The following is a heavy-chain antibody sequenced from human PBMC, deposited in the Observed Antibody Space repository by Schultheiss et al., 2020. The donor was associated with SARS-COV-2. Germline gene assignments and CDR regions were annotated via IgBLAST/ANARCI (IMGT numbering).Heavy chain of an antibody. V-gene: IGHV1-2*06. J-gene: IGHJ6*02. CDR3: ARDKYCTNGVCPYYYYGMDV. Sequence: ASVKVSCKASGGTFSSYAISWVRQAPGQGLEWMGRINPNSGGTNYAQKFQGRVTMTRDTSISTAYMELSRLRSDDTAVYYCARDKYCTNGVCPYYYYGMDVWGQGTTVTVSS. CDR2: INPNSGGT. CDR1: GGTFSSYA. D-gene: IGHD2-8*01.